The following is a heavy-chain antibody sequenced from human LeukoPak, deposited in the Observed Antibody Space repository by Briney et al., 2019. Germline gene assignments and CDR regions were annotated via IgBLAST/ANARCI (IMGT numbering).Heavy chain of an antibody. CDR1: GFTFSSYG. CDR2: ISYDGSNK. CDR3: ASGYSGYDYSYYFDY. Sequence: GGSLRLSCAASGFTFSSYGMHWVRQAPGKGLEWVAVISYDGSNKYYADSVKGRFTISRDNSKNTLYLQMNSLRAEDTAVYYCASGYSGYDYSYYFDYWGQGTLVTVSS. D-gene: IGHD5-12*01. V-gene: IGHV3-30*03. J-gene: IGHJ4*02.